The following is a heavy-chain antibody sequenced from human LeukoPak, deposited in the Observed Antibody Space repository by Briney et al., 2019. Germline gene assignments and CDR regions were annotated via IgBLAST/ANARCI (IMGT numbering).Heavy chain of an antibody. CDR1: GGSISGYY. CDR3: ARVQTDYGDYFDY. D-gene: IGHD4-17*01. J-gene: IGHJ4*02. Sequence: PSVTLSLTCTVSGGSISGYYWRWLRQPPGKELVWCGYIYYSGSTNYNPSLKSRVTISVDTSKNQFSLKPSSVTAADTAVYYCARVQTDYGDYFDYLGQGTLVTVSS. CDR2: IYYSGST. V-gene: IGHV4-59*01.